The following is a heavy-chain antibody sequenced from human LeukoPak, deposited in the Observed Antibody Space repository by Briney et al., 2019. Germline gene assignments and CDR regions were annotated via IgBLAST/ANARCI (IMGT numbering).Heavy chain of an antibody. CDR3: AKEYSSSWYAYYFDH. D-gene: IGHD6-13*01. CDR2: ISGSGSST. Sequence: GGSLRLSCAASGFTFSSYAMSWVRQAPGKGLEWVSVISGSGSSTFYADSVKGRFTISRDNSKNTVYLQMKSLRAEDTAVYYCAKEYSSSWYAYYFDHWGQGTLVTVSS. CDR1: GFTFSSYA. J-gene: IGHJ4*02. V-gene: IGHV3-23*01.